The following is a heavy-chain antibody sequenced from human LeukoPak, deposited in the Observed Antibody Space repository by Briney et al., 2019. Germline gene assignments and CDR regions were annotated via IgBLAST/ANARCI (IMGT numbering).Heavy chain of an antibody. D-gene: IGHD3-9*01. CDR1: GDSIRSTSHY. CDR2: IYYSGST. CDR3: ARQGYDMSWFDP. V-gene: IGHV4-39*01. Sequence: PSETLSLTCIVSGDSIRSTSHYWAWIRQSPGKRLEWIGSIYYSGSTYYNPSLKSRVTISVVTSKNQISLSLTSVIAADTAVYYCARQGYDMSWFDPWGQGTLVTVSS. J-gene: IGHJ5*02.